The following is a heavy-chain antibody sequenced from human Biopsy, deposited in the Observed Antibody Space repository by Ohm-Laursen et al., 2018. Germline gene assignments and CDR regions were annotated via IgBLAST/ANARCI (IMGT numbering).Heavy chain of an antibody. CDR3: ASVGAGAPSIDYFDY. Sequence: SETLSLTCSVSGGSIGSFFWSWIRQPPGKGLEWIGYIYYSGSTNYNPSLRSRVTISVDRSKNQFSLELSSVTAADTAVYYCASVGAGAPSIDYFDYWGQGALVTVSS. V-gene: IGHV4-59*01. J-gene: IGHJ4*02. CDR1: GGSIGSFF. D-gene: IGHD1-26*01. CDR2: IYYSGST.